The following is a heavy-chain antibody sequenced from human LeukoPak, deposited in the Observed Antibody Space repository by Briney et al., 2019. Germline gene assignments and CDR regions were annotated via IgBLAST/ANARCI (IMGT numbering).Heavy chain of an antibody. CDR1: GFPFSDYA. CDR3: GRDPNGDYVGAFEF. J-gene: IGHJ3*01. CDR2: IKGNGGGS. D-gene: IGHD4-17*01. Sequence: PGGSLRLSCEASGFPFSDYALTWVRQAPGKGLEWVSSIKGNGGGSSYADSVQGRFTMTRDNSRSTLYLQMNNLRAGDTAVYFCGRDPNGDYVGAFEFWGQGTLVTVSS. V-gene: IGHV3-23*01.